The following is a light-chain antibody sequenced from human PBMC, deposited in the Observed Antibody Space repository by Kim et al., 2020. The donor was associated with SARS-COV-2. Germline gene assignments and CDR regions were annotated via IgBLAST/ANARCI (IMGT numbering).Light chain of an antibody. Sequence: GQSITISCTRTSSYVGCYNYVSWYQQHPGKAPKLMIYDVSNRPSGVSNRFSGSKSGTTASLTISGLQAEDEADYYYSSYTSSSTVVFGGGTQLTVL. CDR2: DVS. V-gene: IGLV2-14*03. CDR1: SSYVGCYNY. J-gene: IGLJ2*01. CDR3: SSYTSSSTVV.